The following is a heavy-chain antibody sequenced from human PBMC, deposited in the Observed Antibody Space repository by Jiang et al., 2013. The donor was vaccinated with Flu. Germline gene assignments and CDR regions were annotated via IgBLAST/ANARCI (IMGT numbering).Heavy chain of an antibody. CDR2: ISGSGGST. CDR1: GFTFSSYA. Sequence: ASGFTFSSYAMSWVRQAPGKGLEWVSAISGSGGSTYYADSVKGRFTISRDNSKNTLYLQMNSLRAEDTAVYYCAKDLGYGDYQDAFDIWGQGTMVTVSS. J-gene: IGHJ3*02. D-gene: IGHD4-17*01. V-gene: IGHV3-23*01. CDR3: AKDLGYGDYQDAFDI.